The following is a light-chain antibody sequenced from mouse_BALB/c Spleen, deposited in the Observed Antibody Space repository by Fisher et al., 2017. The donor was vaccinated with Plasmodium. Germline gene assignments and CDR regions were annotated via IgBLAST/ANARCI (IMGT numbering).Light chain of an antibody. CDR2: YTS. CDR3: QQSNSWPLT. V-gene: IGKV5-43*01. J-gene: IGKJ5*01. CDR1: QSISNN. Sequence: DIVMTQTTVTLSVTPGDSVSLSCRASQSISNNLNWFQQKSHESPRLLIDYTSQSISGIPSRFSGSGSGTDFTLSINSVETEDFGMYFCQQSNSWPLTFGAGTKLELK.